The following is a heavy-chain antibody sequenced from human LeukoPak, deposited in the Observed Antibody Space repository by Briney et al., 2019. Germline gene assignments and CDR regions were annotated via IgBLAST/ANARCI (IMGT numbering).Heavy chain of an antibody. D-gene: IGHD6-19*01. CDR1: GGTFGSYA. CDR2: IIPILGIA. CDR3: ARASVADSGYYFDY. V-gene: IGHV1-69*04. J-gene: IGHJ4*02. Sequence: SVKVSCKASGGTFGSYAISWVRQAPGQGLEWMGRIIPILGIANYAQKFQGRVTITADKSTSTAYMELSSLRSEDTAVYYCARASVADSGYYFDYWGQGTLVTVSS.